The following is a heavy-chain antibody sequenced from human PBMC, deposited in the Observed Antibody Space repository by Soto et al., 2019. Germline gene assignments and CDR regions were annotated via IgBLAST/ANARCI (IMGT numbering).Heavy chain of an antibody. CDR2: INSDGSST. CDR3: AREGGYCTNGVCYIVY. CDR1: GFTFSSYW. V-gene: IGHV3-74*01. D-gene: IGHD2-8*01. J-gene: IGHJ4*02. Sequence: PGGSLRLSCAASGFTFSSYWMHWVRQAPGKGLVWVSRINSDGSSTSYADSVKGRFTISRDNAKNTLYLQMNSLRAEDTAVYYCAREGGYCTNGVCYIVYWGQGTLVTVSS.